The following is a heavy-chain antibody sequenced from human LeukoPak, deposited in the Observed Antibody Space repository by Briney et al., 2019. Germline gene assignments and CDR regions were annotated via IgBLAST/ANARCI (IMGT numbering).Heavy chain of an antibody. V-gene: IGHV5-51*01. CDR3: ARHGRIAVAGIGSFPAHYYYYYMDV. J-gene: IGHJ6*03. D-gene: IGHD6-19*01. CDR1: GYSFTSYW. Sequence: GESLKISCKGSGYSFTSYWIGWVRQMPGKGLEWMGIIYPGDSDTRYSPSFQGQVTISADKSISTAYLQWSSLKASDTAMYYCARHGRIAVAGIGSFPAHYYYYYMDVWGKGTTVTVSS. CDR2: IYPGDSDT.